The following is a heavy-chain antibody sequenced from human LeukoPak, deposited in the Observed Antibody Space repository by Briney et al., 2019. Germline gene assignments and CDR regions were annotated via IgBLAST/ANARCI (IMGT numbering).Heavy chain of an antibody. CDR2: ITYDGSTK. J-gene: IGHJ4*02. Sequence: PGGSLRLSCEASGFTFAGYTMHWVRQAPGKGLEWATLITYDGSTKYYADSVKGRFTISRDNSKNRLYLQMDSLRGEDTAVYYCAKDRSWHGLEYWGQGALVTVSS. V-gene: IGHV3-30*04. CDR3: AKDRSWHGLEY. CDR1: GFTFAGYT. D-gene: IGHD3-16*02.